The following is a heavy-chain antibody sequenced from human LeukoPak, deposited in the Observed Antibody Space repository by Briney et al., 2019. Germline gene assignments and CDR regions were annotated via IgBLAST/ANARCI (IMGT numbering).Heavy chain of an antibody. CDR2: IDPSDSYT. Sequence: GESLKISCKGSGYSFTNYWISWVRQMPGKGLEWMGRIDPSDSYTNYSPSFQGHVTISADKSISTAYLQWTSLKASDTVMYYCARLGSGWYSSYDYWGQGTLVTVSS. V-gene: IGHV5-10-1*01. CDR3: ARLGSGWYSSYDY. J-gene: IGHJ4*02. D-gene: IGHD6-19*01. CDR1: GYSFTNYW.